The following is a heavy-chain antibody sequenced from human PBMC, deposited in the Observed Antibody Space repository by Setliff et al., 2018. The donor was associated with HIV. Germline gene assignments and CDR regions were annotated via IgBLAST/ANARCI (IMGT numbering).Heavy chain of an antibody. CDR1: GGSISSDY. V-gene: IGHV4-59*01. Sequence: SETLSLTCTVSGGSISSDYWSWIRQPPGKGLEWIGYIYYSGSTNYNPSLKSRVTISVATSKNQFSLKLTSVTAADTAVYYCARGPTRFYFDYWGQGTLVTVSS. J-gene: IGHJ4*02. CDR3: ARGPTRFYFDY. D-gene: IGHD1-1*01. CDR2: IYYSGST.